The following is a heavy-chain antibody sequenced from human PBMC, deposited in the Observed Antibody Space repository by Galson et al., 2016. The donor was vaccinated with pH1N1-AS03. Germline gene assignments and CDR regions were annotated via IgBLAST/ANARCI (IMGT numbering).Heavy chain of an antibody. J-gene: IGHJ6*02. D-gene: IGHD3-10*01. CDR3: ARGDYFGSGTYKPYYAMDV. Sequence: SVKVSCKASGYTFTEYYMYWVRQAPGRGLEWMGWFNPNSGGTKSAQKFQGRVTMTRDTSINTAYMELSSLRSDDTAVYYCARGDYFGSGTYKPYYAMDVWGQGTTVTVSS. CDR1: GYTFTEYY. V-gene: IGHV1-2*02. CDR2: FNPNSGGT.